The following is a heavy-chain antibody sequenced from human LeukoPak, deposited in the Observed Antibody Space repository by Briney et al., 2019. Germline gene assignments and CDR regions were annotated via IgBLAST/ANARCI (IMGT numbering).Heavy chain of an antibody. CDR2: IDPDSGGT. CDR3: ATIAAAGSDFDY. Sequence: ASVKVSCKASGYTFTSYGISWVRQAPGQGLEWMGWIDPDSGGTNYAQKFQGRVTMTRDTSISTAYMELSSLISDDTAVYYCATIAAAGSDFDYWGQGTLVTVSS. D-gene: IGHD6-13*01. J-gene: IGHJ4*02. V-gene: IGHV1-2*02. CDR1: GYTFTSYG.